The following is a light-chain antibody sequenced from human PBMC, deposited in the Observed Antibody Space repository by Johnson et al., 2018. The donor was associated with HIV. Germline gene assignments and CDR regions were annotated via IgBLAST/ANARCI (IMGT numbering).Light chain of an antibody. CDR2: ENN. CDR1: SSNIGNNY. Sequence: HSVLTQPPSVSAAPGQKVTISCSGSSSNIGNNYVSWYQQLPGTAPKLLIYENNKRPSGIPDRFSGSKSGTSATLGITGLQTVDEADYYCGTWDSSLRVNYVFGTGTKVTVL. J-gene: IGLJ1*01. CDR3: GTWDSSLRVNYV. V-gene: IGLV1-51*02.